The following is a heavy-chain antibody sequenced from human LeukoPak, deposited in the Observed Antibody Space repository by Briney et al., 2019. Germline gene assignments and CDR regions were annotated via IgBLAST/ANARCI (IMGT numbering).Heavy chain of an antibody. Sequence: SVKVSCKASGGTFSSYTISWVRQAPGQGLEWMGRIIPILGIANYAQKFQGRVTITADKSTSTGYMELSSLRSEDTAVYYCARNNTYYDFWSGYFDAFDIWGQGTMVTVSS. CDR1: GGTFSSYT. CDR2: IIPILGIA. CDR3: ARNNTYYDFWSGYFDAFDI. D-gene: IGHD3-3*01. V-gene: IGHV1-69*02. J-gene: IGHJ3*02.